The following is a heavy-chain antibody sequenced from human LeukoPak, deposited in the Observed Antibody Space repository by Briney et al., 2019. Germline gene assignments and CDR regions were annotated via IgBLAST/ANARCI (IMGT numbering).Heavy chain of an antibody. Sequence: SVKVSCKASGGTFNSYAISWVRQAPGQGLEWMGGITAIFRTTNYAQKFQGRVTITADESMSTVYMELSSLRSEDTAVYYCARHSGYHSTMYLDYWGQGTLVTVSS. CDR3: ARHSGYHSTMYLDY. V-gene: IGHV1-69*13. J-gene: IGHJ4*02. CDR1: GGTFNSYA. D-gene: IGHD3-22*01. CDR2: ITAIFRTT.